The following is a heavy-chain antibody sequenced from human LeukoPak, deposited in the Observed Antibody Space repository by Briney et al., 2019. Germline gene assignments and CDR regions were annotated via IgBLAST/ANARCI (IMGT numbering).Heavy chain of an antibody. V-gene: IGHV1-18*01. CDR3: ARERDSSGYYSVGY. J-gene: IGHJ4*02. CDR2: MNPNSGNT. D-gene: IGHD3-22*01. Sequence: GASVKVSCKASGYTFTSYDINWVRQATGQGLEWMGWMNPNSGNTNYAQKLQGRVTMTTDTSTSTAYMELRSLRSDDTAVYYCARERDSSGYYSVGYWGQGTLVTVSS. CDR1: GYTFTSYD.